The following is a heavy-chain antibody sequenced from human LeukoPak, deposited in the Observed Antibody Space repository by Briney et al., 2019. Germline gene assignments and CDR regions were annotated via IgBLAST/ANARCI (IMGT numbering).Heavy chain of an antibody. CDR3: ARGISEAVPGRYFQH. D-gene: IGHD6-19*01. CDR1: GYSFTGYY. CDR2: INPNSGGT. J-gene: IGHJ1*01. V-gene: IGHV1-2*02. Sequence: ASVKVSCKTSGYSFTGYYIHWVRQAPGQGLEWMGWINPNSGGTNYAQNFQGRVTMTRDTSISTAYMELSRLRSDDTAVYFCARGISEAVPGRYFQHWGQGTRVTVSS.